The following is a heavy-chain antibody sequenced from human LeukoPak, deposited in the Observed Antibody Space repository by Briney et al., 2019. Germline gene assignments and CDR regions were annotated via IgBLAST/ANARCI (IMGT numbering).Heavy chain of an antibody. CDR1: GGSFTSGGFY. D-gene: IGHD3-10*01. CDR2: IYYTGST. J-gene: IGHJ5*02. CDR3: ARHSGSGSESRPFDP. V-gene: IGHV4-39*01. Sequence: PLETLSLTCSVSGGSFTSGGFYWGWLRQPPGKGPEWIATIYYTGSTYYNPSLKSRVTISIDTSKNQFSLRLTSVTATDTAVYHCARHSGSGSESRPFDPWGQGTLVSVSS.